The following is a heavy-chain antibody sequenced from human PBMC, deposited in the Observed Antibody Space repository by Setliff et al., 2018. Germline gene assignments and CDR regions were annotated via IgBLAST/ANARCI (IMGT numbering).Heavy chain of an antibody. V-gene: IGHV1-3*01. CDR1: GYTFTDYA. CDR3: ARDKGYDSSGYYFYYYYYMDV. D-gene: IGHD3-22*01. J-gene: IGHJ6*03. CDR2: INPGNGNT. Sequence: ASVKVSCKASGYTFTDYAMHWVRQAPGQRLGWMGWINPGNGNTKYSQKFQGRVTITRDTSASTAYMELSSLRSEDTAVYYCARDKGYDSSGYYFYYYYYMDVWGKGTTVTVSS.